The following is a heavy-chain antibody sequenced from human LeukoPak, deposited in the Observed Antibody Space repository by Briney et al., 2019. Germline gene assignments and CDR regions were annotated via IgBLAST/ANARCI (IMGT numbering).Heavy chain of an antibody. J-gene: IGHJ6*02. V-gene: IGHV6-1*01. CDR3: ARVVYSSVWTPFAMDV. D-gene: IGHD6-19*01. CDR2: TYYRSMRYN. CDR1: GDSVSSNSAA. Sequence: SQTLSLNCAISGDSVSSNSAAWNWIRQSPSRGLEWLGRTYYRSMRYNDYSVSVKSRITINPDTSKNQFSLQLNSVTPEDTAVYYCARVVYSSVWTPFAMDVWGQGTTVTVSS.